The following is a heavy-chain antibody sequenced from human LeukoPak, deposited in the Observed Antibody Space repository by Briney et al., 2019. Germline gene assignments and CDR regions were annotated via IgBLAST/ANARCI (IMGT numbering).Heavy chain of an antibody. D-gene: IGHD3-10*01. V-gene: IGHV3-23*01. CDR2: ISGSGGDT. CDR3: AKYASGSFYGPFDN. Sequence: GSLRLSCAASGFTFSSYAMSWVRQGPGKGLEWVSGISGSGGDTYYADSVKGRFTISRDNSKNTLYLQVISLRAEDTAVYYCAKYASGSFYGPFDNWGQGTLVTVSS. CDR1: GFTFSSYA. J-gene: IGHJ4*02.